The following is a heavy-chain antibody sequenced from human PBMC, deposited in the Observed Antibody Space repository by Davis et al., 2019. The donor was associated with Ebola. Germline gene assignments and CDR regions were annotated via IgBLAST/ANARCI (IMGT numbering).Heavy chain of an antibody. CDR1: GGSISSSSYY. J-gene: IGHJ4*02. Sequence: PSETLSLTCTVSGGSISSSSYYWGWIRQPPGKGLEWIGSIYYSGSTYYNPSLKSRVTISVDTSKNQFSLKLSSVTAADTAVYYCARRRYSLMCFDYWGQGTLVTVSS. V-gene: IGHV4-39*01. D-gene: IGHD1-1*01. CDR3: ARRRYSLMCFDY. CDR2: IYYSGST.